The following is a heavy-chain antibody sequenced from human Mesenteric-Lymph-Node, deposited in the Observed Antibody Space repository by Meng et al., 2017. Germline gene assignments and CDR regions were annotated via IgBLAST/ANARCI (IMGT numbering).Heavy chain of an antibody. Sequence: GESLKISCAASGFTFSSYGVHWVRQAPGKGLEWVSGISGSGGNTYHADSVKGRLTVSRDNPKNTLYLQMNSLRAEDTAVYYCAKDYYGSGSYSPTLDPWGQGTLVTVSS. D-gene: IGHD3-10*01. V-gene: IGHV3-23*01. CDR1: GFTFSSYG. CDR2: ISGSGGNT. CDR3: AKDYYGSGSYSPTLDP. J-gene: IGHJ5*02.